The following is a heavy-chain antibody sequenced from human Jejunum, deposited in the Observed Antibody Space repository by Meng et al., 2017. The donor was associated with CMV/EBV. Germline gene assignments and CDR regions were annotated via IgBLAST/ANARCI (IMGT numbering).Heavy chain of an antibody. CDR3: ARGLNWLDP. J-gene: IGHJ5*02. CDR1: GFTCSSFA. V-gene: IGHV3-23*01. D-gene: IGHD3-10*01. Sequence: LRISCEASGFTCSSFAMSWVRQAPGKGLEWVSGSSSGSTYYAGSVKGRFSISRDNSKSTLFLQMNSLRDEDTAVYYCARGLNWLDPWGQGTLVTVSS. CDR2: SSSGST.